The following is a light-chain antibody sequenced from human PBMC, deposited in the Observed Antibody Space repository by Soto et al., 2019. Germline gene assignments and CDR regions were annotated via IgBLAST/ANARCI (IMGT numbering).Light chain of an antibody. CDR2: DAS. J-gene: IGKJ3*01. CDR1: QDISNK. Sequence: DIQMTQSPSSLSASVGDRVTITCQASQDISNKLNWYQRKPGETPKLLIYDASSVGTGVPPRFSGSGSATDFTFTISSLQTEDIGTYYCQQYDNLPFTFGLGTKVDF. CDR3: QQYDNLPFT. V-gene: IGKV1-33*01.